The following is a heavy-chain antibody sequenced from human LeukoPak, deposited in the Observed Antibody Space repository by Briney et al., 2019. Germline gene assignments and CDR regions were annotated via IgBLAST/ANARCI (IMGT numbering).Heavy chain of an antibody. J-gene: IGHJ6*03. CDR3: ARAGRWNRVYYYYYMDV. D-gene: IGHD1-1*01. Sequence: SETLSLTCAVYGGSFSGYYWSWIRQPPGKGLEWIGEINHSGSTNYNPSLKSRVTISVDTSKNQFSLKLSSVTAADTAVYYCARAGRWNRVYYYYYMDVWGKGATVTVSS. CDR2: INHSGST. CDR1: GGSFSGYY. V-gene: IGHV4-34*01.